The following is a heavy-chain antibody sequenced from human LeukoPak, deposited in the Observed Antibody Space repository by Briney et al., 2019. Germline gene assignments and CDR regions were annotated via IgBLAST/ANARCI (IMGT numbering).Heavy chain of an antibody. CDR1: GYTFTSFG. D-gene: IGHD4-17*01. Sequence: EASVKVSCKSSGYTFTSFGISWVRQAPGQGLEWMAWISGYNGKTNYAQKFQGRVTLTTDTPTNTAYMELTRLRPDDTAVYYCVRDPATVTIGSCFDSWGQGTLVTVSS. CDR2: ISGYNGKT. V-gene: IGHV1-18*01. J-gene: IGHJ4*02. CDR3: VRDPATVTIGSCFDS.